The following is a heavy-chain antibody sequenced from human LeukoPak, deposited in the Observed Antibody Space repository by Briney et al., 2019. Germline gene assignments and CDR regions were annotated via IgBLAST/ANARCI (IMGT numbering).Heavy chain of an antibody. CDR1: GFTFTTFW. D-gene: IGHD6-19*01. V-gene: IGHV3-7*01. J-gene: IGHJ4*02. CDR3: AGSGWQVYLDY. CDR2: IKQDGSER. Sequence: GGSLRLSCAASGFTFTTFWMSWVRQAPGKGLEWVANIKQDGSERYYVDSVKGRFTISRDNAKNSLYLQMNSLRAEDTAVYYCAGSGWQVYLDYWGQGALVTVSS.